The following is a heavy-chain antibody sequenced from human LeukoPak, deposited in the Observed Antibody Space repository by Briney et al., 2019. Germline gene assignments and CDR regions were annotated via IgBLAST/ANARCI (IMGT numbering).Heavy chain of an antibody. V-gene: IGHV3-74*01. CDR3: TRGGEEPFDY. CDR1: GFTFTRFW. Sequence: GALRLSCAGSGFTFTRFWMHWVRQAPGKGLEWVSRINVEGTTTTYADSVEGRFTIPRDENTLYLQMNHLRVDDTAVYYCTRGGEEPFDYWGQGTLVTVSS. CDR2: INVEGTTT. J-gene: IGHJ4*02. D-gene: IGHD3-10*01.